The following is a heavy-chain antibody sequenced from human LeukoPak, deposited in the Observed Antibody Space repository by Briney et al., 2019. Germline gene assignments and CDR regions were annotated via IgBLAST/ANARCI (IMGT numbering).Heavy chain of an antibody. V-gene: IGHV4-38-2*02. CDR1: GYSISNGYY. Sequence: SETLSLTCTVSGYSISNGYYWDWIRQPPGRGREWIGNIYRSGSTSYNPSLKSRVTISVDTSKNQFSLKVNSVTAADTAVYYCARRHSSGWFDYWGQGTLVTVSS. CDR3: ARRHSSGWFDY. D-gene: IGHD6-19*01. CDR2: IYRSGST. J-gene: IGHJ5*01.